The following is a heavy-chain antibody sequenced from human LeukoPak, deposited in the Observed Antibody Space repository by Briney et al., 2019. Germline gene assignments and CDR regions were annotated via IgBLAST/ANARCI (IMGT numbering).Heavy chain of an antibody. D-gene: IGHD1-26*01. CDR2: IYYSGTT. J-gene: IGHJ4*02. CDR3: ARQVGATFDY. V-gene: IGHV4-59*08. CDR1: GGSISSYY. Sequence: PSETLSPTCAVSGGSISSYYWSWIRQPPGKGLEWIGYIYYSGTTNYNPSLRSRVTISVDTSKNQFSLKLSSVTAADTAVYFCARQVGATFDYWGQGALVTVSS.